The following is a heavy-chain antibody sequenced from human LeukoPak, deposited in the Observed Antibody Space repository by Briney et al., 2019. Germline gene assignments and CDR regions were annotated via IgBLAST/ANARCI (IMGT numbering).Heavy chain of an antibody. CDR1: GGSLSGYY. Sequence: PSETLSLTCAVYGGSLSGYYWSWIRQPPGKGLEWIGEINHSGSTNYNPSLKSRVTISVDTSKNQFSLKLSSVTAADTAVYYCAREVVVPAAIRWFDPWGQGTLVTVSS. CDR3: AREVVVPAAIRWFDP. V-gene: IGHV4-34*01. CDR2: INHSGST. D-gene: IGHD2-2*02. J-gene: IGHJ5*02.